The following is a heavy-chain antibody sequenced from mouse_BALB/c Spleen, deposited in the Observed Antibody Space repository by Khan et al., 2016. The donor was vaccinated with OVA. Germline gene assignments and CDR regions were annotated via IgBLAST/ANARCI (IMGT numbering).Heavy chain of an antibody. Sequence: VQLQESGAELVRPGASVKLSCKTSGYIFTSYWIHWVKQRSGQGLEWFARIYPGTDNTYYNEKLKDKVTLTADKSSSTVYMQLSSLKSEDSAVYFCARGEALYYFDYWGQGTTLTVSS. V-gene: IGHV1S132*01. D-gene: IGHD3-2*02. CDR3: ARGEALYYFDY. CDR2: IYPGTDNT. J-gene: IGHJ2*01. CDR1: GYIFTSYW.